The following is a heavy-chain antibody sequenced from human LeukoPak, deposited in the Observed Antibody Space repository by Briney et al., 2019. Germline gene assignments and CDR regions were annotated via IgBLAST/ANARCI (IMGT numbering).Heavy chain of an antibody. CDR3: ARVYPSSSGSYHFDY. V-gene: IGHV1-69*13. CDR2: IIPIFGTA. D-gene: IGHD3-10*01. J-gene: IGHJ4*02. Sequence: ASVKVSCKASGGTFSSYAISWVRQAPGQGLEWMGGIIPIFGTANYAQKFQGRVTITADESTSTAYMELSSLRSEDTAVYYCARVYPSSSGSYHFDYWGQGTLVTVSS. CDR1: GGTFSSYA.